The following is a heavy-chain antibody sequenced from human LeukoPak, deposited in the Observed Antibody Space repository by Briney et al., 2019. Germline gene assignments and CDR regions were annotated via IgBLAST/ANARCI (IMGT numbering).Heavy chain of an antibody. CDR2: ISTSSIYI. J-gene: IGHJ6*03. D-gene: IGHD1-26*01. Sequence: GGSLRLSCGASGFTFSNAWMSWVRQAPGKGLEWVSSISTSSIYIYYADSVKGRFTISRDNARNSLYLQMNSLRAEDTAVYYCARELGGGSRYYYYYMDVWGKGTTVTVS. CDR1: GFTFSNAW. V-gene: IGHV3-21*01. CDR3: ARELGGGSRYYYYYMDV.